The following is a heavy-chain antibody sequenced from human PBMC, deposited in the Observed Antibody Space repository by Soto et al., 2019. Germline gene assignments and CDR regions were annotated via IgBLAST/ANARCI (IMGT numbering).Heavy chain of an antibody. CDR3: AKDPPSGYSSGWYDY. J-gene: IGHJ4*02. D-gene: IGHD6-19*01. CDR2: ISGSGGST. Sequence: GGSLRLSCAASGFTFSSYAMSWVRQAPGKGLEWVSAISGSGGSTYYADSVKGRFTISRDNSKNTLYLQMDSLRAEDTAVYYCAKDPPSGYSSGWYDYWGQGTLVTVSS. V-gene: IGHV3-23*01. CDR1: GFTFSSYA.